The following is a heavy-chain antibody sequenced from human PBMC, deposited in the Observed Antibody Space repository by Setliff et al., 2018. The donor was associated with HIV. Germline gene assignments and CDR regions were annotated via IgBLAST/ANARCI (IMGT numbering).Heavy chain of an antibody. CDR2: IYTSGST. CDR1: GGSISGHY. D-gene: IGHD3-22*01. J-gene: IGHJ2*01. Sequence: SETLSLTCAVSGGSISGHYWNWIRQSAGKGLEWIGRIYTSGSTKYNPSLKSRVAMSVDTSKNQFSLKLTSVTAADTAVYYCARNRIIVVNNYYYFDVWGRGTLVTVSS. CDR3: ARNRIIVVNNYYYFDV. V-gene: IGHV4-4*07.